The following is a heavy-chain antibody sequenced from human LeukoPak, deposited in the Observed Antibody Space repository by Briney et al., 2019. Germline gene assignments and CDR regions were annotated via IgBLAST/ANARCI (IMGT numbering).Heavy chain of an antibody. D-gene: IGHD4-17*01. CDR1: GFTVSSNP. CDR3: ARTSPTVTTSSDL. Sequence: PGGSLRLSCVASGFTVSSNPMSWVRQAPGKGLEWVSVTYSAGRSFFADSVKGRFTVSTDNSKSTLYLQMNSLRAEDTALYYWARTSPTVTTSSDLWGRGTLVTVSS. J-gene: IGHJ2*01. CDR2: TYSAGRS. V-gene: IGHV3-53*01.